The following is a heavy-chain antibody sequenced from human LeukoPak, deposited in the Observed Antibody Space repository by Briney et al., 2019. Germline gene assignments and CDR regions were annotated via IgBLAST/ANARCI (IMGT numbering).Heavy chain of an antibody. V-gene: IGHV3-23*01. D-gene: IGHD1-26*01. Sequence: GGSLRLSCAASGFTFSSYGMHWVRQAPGKGLEWVSGISGSGGSTDYADSVKGRFTISRDNSKNTLYLQMNSLRAEDTAVYYCAKDKIVGAIFRFDYWGQGTLVTVSS. CDR2: ISGSGGST. CDR3: AKDKIVGAIFRFDY. CDR1: GFTFSSYG. J-gene: IGHJ4*02.